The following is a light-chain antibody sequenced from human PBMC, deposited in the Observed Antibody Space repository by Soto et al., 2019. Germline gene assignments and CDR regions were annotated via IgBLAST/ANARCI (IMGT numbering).Light chain of an antibody. CDR2: SNN. V-gene: IGLV1-40*01. CDR3: QSYDSSLTSSGVV. Sequence: QSVLTQPPSVSGAQGRGSISCTGSSSNIGAGYDVHWYQQLPGTAPKLLLYSNNNRPSGVPDRFSGSKSGTSASLAITGVQAEDEADYYCQSYDSSLTSSGVVFGGGTKLTVL. CDR1: SSNIGAGYD. J-gene: IGLJ2*01.